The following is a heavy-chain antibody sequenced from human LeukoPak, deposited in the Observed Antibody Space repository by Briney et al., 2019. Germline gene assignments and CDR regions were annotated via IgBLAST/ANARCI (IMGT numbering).Heavy chain of an antibody. CDR3: ASSGPILEWLPNYYYYYGMDV. V-gene: IGHV1-69*13. Sequence: GASVKVSCKASGGTFSSYAISWVRQAPGQGLEWMGGIIPIFGTANYAQKFQGRVTIIADESTSTAYMELSSLRSEDTAVYYCASSGPILEWLPNYYYYYGMDVWGQGTTVTVSS. CDR1: GGTFSSYA. D-gene: IGHD3-3*01. J-gene: IGHJ6*02. CDR2: IIPIFGTA.